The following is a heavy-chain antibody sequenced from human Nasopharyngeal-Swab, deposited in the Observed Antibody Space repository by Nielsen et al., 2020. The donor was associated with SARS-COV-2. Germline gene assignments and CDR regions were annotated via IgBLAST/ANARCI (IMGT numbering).Heavy chain of an antibody. CDR3: ARDFSAFDWLMRYYYYGMDV. J-gene: IGHJ6*02. Sequence: GGSLRLSCAASGFTFSDYYMSWIRQAPGKGLEWVSYISSSGSTIYYADSVKGRFTISRDNSKNTLYLQMNSLRAEDTAVYYCARDFSAFDWLMRYYYYGMDVWGQGTTVTVSS. V-gene: IGHV3-11*04. CDR1: GFTFSDYY. CDR2: ISSSGSTI. D-gene: IGHD3-9*01.